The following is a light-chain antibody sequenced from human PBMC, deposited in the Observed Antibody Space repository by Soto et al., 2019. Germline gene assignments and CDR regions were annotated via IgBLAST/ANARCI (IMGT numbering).Light chain of an antibody. CDR2: EAD. CDR3: SSYAGDSALL. Sequence: QSALTQPASVSGSPGQSISISCTGSRSDVGSYNFVSWYQLFPGKAPKLIIYEADKRPSGVSSRFSGSKSGFTASLTISGLQAEDEADYFCSSYAGDSALLFGGGTKLTVL. J-gene: IGLJ2*01. CDR1: RSDVGSYNF. V-gene: IGLV2-23*01.